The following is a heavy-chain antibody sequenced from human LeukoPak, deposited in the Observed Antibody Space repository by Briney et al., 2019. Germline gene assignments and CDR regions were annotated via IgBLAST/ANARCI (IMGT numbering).Heavy chain of an antibody. J-gene: IGHJ3*02. D-gene: IGHD1-26*01. CDR2: ISGSGGST. Sequence: PGGSLRLSCAASGFTFSSYAMSWVRQAPGKGLEWVSAISGSGGSTYYADSVKGRFTISRDNSKNTLYLQMNSLRAEDTAAYYCAWEPYSVKHAFDIWGQGTMVTVSS. V-gene: IGHV3-23*01. CDR3: AWEPYSVKHAFDI. CDR1: GFTFSSYA.